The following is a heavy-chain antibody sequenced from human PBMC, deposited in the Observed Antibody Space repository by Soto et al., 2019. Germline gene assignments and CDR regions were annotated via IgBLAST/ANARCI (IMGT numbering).Heavy chain of an antibody. CDR3: AREYYGLLTGYYTDY. CDR1: GFPFSSYW. D-gene: IGHD3-9*01. CDR2: ISGDGVTT. V-gene: IGHV3-74*01. Sequence: EVQLVKSWGDLVQRGGSLRLSCAASGFPFSSYWMHWVRQTPGKGLDWVARISGDGVTTYYADSVTGRFTVSRDNAKNTLSLQISGLRAEDTAVYYCAREYYGLLTGYYTDYWGQGTRVSVSS. J-gene: IGHJ4*02.